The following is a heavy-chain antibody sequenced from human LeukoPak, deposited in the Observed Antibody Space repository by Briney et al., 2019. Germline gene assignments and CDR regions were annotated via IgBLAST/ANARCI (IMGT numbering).Heavy chain of an antibody. Sequence: PGGSLRLSCAASGFTFSSYAMSWVRQAPGKGLEWVSAISGSGGSTYHADSVKGRFTISRDNSKNTLYLQMNSLRAEDTAVYYCAKGAITIFGVVIATNWFDPWGQGTLVTVSS. CDR3: AKGAITIFGVVIATNWFDP. V-gene: IGHV3-23*01. D-gene: IGHD3-3*01. CDR2: ISGSGGST. CDR1: GFTFSSYA. J-gene: IGHJ5*02.